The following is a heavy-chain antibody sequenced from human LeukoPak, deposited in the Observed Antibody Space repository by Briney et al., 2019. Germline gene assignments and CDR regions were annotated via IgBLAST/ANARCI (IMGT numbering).Heavy chain of an antibody. CDR3: ARVGYLFYYGSGSSMHYYFDY. J-gene: IGHJ4*02. CDR1: GGSFSGYY. D-gene: IGHD3-10*01. V-gene: IGHV4-59*01. Sequence: SETLSLTCAVYGGSFSGYYWSWIRQPPGKGLEWIGYIYYSGSTNYNPSLKSRVTISVDTSKNQFSPKLSSVTAADTAVYYCARVGYLFYYGSGSSMHYYFDYWGQGTLVTVSS. CDR2: IYYSGST.